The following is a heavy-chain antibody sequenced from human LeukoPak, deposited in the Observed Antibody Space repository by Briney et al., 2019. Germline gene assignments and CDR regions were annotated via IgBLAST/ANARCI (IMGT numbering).Heavy chain of an antibody. Sequence: GGSLRLSCAASGFTFSSYTMSWVRLAPGRGLEWVSSISSSSSYKYYADSVKGRFTISRDNAKNSLYLQMNSLRAEDTAVYYCARETTTIFGVVPYYFDYWGQGTLVTVSS. CDR2: ISSSSSYK. V-gene: IGHV3-21*01. J-gene: IGHJ4*02. D-gene: IGHD3-3*01. CDR3: ARETTTIFGVVPYYFDY. CDR1: GFTFSSYT.